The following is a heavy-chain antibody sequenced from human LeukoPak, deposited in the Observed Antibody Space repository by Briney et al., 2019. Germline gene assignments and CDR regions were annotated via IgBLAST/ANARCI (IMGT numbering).Heavy chain of an antibody. CDR1: GGTFSSYA. Sequence: GASVKVSCKASGGTFSSYAISWVRQAPGQGLEGMGGIIPIFGTANYAQKFQGRGTITADKSTSTAYMELSSLRSEDTAVYYCARGRPTTSIAAAGVNWFDPWGQGPLVTVSS. J-gene: IGHJ5*02. CDR2: IIPIFGTA. CDR3: ARGRPTTSIAAAGVNWFDP. D-gene: IGHD6-13*01. V-gene: IGHV1-69*06.